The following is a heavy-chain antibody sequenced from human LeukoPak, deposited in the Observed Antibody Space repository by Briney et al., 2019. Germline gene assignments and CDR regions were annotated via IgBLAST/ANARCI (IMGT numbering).Heavy chain of an antibody. J-gene: IGHJ5*02. D-gene: IGHD2-2*01. CDR2: IYYSGST. CDR3: ARGEVVPAAAYNWFDP. CDR1: GGSISSYY. Sequence: SETLSLTCTVSGGSISSYYWSWIRQPPGKGLEWIGYIYYSGSTNYNPSLKSRVTISVDTSKNQLSLKLSSVTAADTAVYYCARGEVVPAAAYNWFDPWGQGTLVTVSS. V-gene: IGHV4-59*01.